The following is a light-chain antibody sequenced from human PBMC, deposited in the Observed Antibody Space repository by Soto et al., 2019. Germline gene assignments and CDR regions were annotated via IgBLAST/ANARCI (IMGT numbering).Light chain of an antibody. CDR1: QSISSW. V-gene: IGKV1-5*03. CDR2: KAS. CDR3: QQYNSYSPLT. J-gene: IGKJ4*01. Sequence: DIQMTQSPSTLSASVVDRVTITCRASQSISSWLAWYQQKPGKAPKLLIYKASTLESGVPSRFSGSGSGTDFPLTISSLQPDDFATYHCQQYNSYSPLTFGGGTKV.